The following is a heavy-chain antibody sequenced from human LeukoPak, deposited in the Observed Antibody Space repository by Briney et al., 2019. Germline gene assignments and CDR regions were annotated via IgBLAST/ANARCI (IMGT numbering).Heavy chain of an antibody. CDR3: ARLSEEYYYDSSGYYYSFDY. V-gene: IGHV4-39*01. D-gene: IGHD3-22*01. CDR1: GVSISSSNSY. Sequence: SETLSLTCTVSGVSISSSNSYWGWIRQPPGKGLEWIGSIYYSGNTYYNPSLKSRVTISVDTSKNQFSLKLSSVTAADTAVYYCARLSEEYYYDSSGYYYSFDYWGQGTLVTVSS. CDR2: IYYSGNT. J-gene: IGHJ4*02.